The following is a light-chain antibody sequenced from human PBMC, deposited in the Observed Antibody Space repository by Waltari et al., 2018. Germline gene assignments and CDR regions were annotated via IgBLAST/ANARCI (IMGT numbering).Light chain of an antibody. J-gene: IGLJ3*02. Sequence: HSVMTQPPSASGTPGQWVTISCSGRNSNSGSNTVNWYQQLPGAAPKLLIYYNNQRPSGVPDRFSGSKSGTSASLAISGLQSEDEADYYCEAWDDSLNGQVFGGGTKLTVL. CDR2: YNN. CDR1: NSNSGSNT. V-gene: IGLV1-44*01. CDR3: EAWDDSLNGQV.